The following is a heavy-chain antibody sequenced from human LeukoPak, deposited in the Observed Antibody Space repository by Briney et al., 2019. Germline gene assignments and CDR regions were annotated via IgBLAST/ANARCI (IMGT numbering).Heavy chain of an antibody. D-gene: IGHD3-9*01. J-gene: IGHJ3*02. CDR3: ARWDDILTGSDAFDI. CDR2: IIPIFGTA. CDR1: GGTFSSYA. Sequence: GASVKGSCKASGGTFSSYAISWVRQAPGQGLEWMGGIIPIFGTANYAQKFQGRVTITTDESTSTAYMVLSSLRSEDTAVYYCARWDDILTGSDAFDIWGQGTMVTVSS. V-gene: IGHV1-69*05.